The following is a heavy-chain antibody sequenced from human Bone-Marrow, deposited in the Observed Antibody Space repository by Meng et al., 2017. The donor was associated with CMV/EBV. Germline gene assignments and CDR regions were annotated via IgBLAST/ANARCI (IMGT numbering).Heavy chain of an antibody. CDR1: GFTFDDYG. J-gene: IGHJ6*02. D-gene: IGHD6-13*01. CDR3: ARAGYSSSWPPYYYYYYGMDV. CDR2: ISGSGGST. V-gene: IGHV3-23*01. Sequence: GESLKISCAASGFTFDDYGMSWVRQAPGKGLEWVSAISGSGGSTYYADSVKGRFTISRDNAKNSLYLQMNSLRAEDTAVYYCARAGYSSSWPPYYYYYYGMDVWGQGTTVTVSS.